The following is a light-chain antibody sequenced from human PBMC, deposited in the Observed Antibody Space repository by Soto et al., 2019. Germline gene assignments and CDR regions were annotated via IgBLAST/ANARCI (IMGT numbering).Light chain of an antibody. CDR1: QTISHW. V-gene: IGKV1-5*01. CDR2: DVS. Sequence: DIHLTQSPSTLSASVGDRVTITCRASQTISHWLAWYQQKPGKAPKLLIFDVSSLENGVPSRFSGSGSGTEFTLTITGLQPDDFATYYCQQYNTYWTFGQGTKVEI. CDR3: QQYNTYWT. J-gene: IGKJ1*01.